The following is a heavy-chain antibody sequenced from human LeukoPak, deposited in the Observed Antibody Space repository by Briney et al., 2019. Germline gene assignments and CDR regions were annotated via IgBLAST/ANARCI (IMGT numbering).Heavy chain of an antibody. CDR2: IIPIFGTA. CDR1: GGTFSSYA. Sequence: GASVKVSCKASGGTFSSYAISWVRQAPGQGLEWMGRIIPIFGTANYAQKFQGRVTITTDESTSTAYMELSSLRSEDKAVYYCAGGGLRGIDAFDIWGQGTMVTVSS. D-gene: IGHD5/OR15-5a*01. V-gene: IGHV1-69*05. CDR3: AGGGLRGIDAFDI. J-gene: IGHJ3*02.